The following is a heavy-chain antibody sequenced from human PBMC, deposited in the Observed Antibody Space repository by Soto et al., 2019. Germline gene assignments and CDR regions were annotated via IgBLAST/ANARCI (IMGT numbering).Heavy chain of an antibody. J-gene: IGHJ5*02. CDR2: IYYSGST. CDR1: GGSISRYN. CDR3: AKDQEIQPVNWFDP. Sequence: PSKTLYLTCTVSGGSISRYNWSWIRQPPGKGLEWSGYIYYSGSTNYNPSLKSRVTISVDTSKNQFSLKLSSVTAEDTSVYYCAKDQEIQPVNWFDPRGQGTLVTVSS. V-gene: IGHV4-59*12.